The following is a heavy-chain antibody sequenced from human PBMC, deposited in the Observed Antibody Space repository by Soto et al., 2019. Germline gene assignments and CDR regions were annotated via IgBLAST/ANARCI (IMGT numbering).Heavy chain of an antibody. CDR1: GFTFNNYA. CDR3: ARSTMPAVGSRTDY. CDR2: ISDSGDST. V-gene: IGHV3-23*01. Sequence: PGGSLRLSCAAFGFTFNNYAMSWVRQAPGKGLEWVSSISDSGDSTYYADSVKGRFTISRDNSKSTLYLQMNSLRVEDTAVYYCARSTMPAVGSRTDYWGQGTLVTVSS. J-gene: IGHJ4*02. D-gene: IGHD6-13*01.